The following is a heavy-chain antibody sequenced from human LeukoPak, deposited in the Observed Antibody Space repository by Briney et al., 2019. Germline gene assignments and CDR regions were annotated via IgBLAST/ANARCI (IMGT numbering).Heavy chain of an antibody. CDR3: ARQRGSGCLDY. CDR1: RFTLSNYW. J-gene: IGHJ4*02. V-gene: IGHV3-7*01. Sequence: PGGSLRLSSAASRFTLSNYWMSSVRQAPGKGLEWVANIKQDGSETYYVDSVKGRFTISRDNAKNSLSLQMNSLRAEDTAVYYCARQRGSGCLDYWGQGTLVTVPS. CDR2: IKQDGSET. D-gene: IGHD6-19*01.